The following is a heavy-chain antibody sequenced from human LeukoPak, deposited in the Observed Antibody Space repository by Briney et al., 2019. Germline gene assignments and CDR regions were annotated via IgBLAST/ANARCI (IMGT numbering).Heavy chain of an antibody. V-gene: IGHV4-39*07. CDR2: IYYSGST. J-gene: IGHJ5*02. Sequence: KPSETLSLTCTVSGGSISSSSYYWGWIRQPPGKGLEWIGSIYYSGSTYYNPSLKSRVTISVDTSKNQFSLKLSSVTAADTAVYYCARVFSYPLRAPFDPWGQGTLVTVSS. D-gene: IGHD3-3*01. CDR1: GGSISSSSYY. CDR3: ARVFSYPLRAPFDP.